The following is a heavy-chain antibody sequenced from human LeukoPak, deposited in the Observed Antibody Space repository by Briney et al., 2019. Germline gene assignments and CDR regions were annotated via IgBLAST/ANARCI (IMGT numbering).Heavy chain of an antibody. CDR2: IYYSGST. CDR3: ATTYYYERDAFDI. D-gene: IGHD3-22*01. V-gene: IGHV4-59*08. Sequence: SETLSLTCTVSGGSISSYYWSWIRQPPGKGLEWIGYIYYSGSTNYNPSLKSRVTISVDTSKNQFSLKLSSVTAADTAVYYCATTYYYERDAFDIWGQGTMVTASS. CDR1: GGSISSYY. J-gene: IGHJ3*02.